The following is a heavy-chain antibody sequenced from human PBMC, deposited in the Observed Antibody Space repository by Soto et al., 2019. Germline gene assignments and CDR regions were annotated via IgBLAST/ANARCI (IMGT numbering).Heavy chain of an antibody. CDR2: MYYTGVT. CDR3: ARGGEPLGYYGLDV. Sequence: ETLSLTCSVSGGSVRSGDHFWKWIRQPPGRRLEWLGYMYYTGVTNYNPSLKSRVSMSVDTSKNQFSLKLTSLTAADTAVYYCARGGEPLGYYGLDVWGQGITVTVSS. CDR1: GGSVRSGDHF. D-gene: IGHD3-10*01. V-gene: IGHV4-61*08. J-gene: IGHJ6*02.